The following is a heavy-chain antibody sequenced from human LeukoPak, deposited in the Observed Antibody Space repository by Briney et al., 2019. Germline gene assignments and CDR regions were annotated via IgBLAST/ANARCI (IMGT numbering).Heavy chain of an antibody. Sequence: ASVKVSCKASGYTFTSYYMHWVRQAPGQGLEWMGIINPSGGSTSYAQKFQGRVTMTRDMSTSTVYMELSSLRSEDTAVYYCARAYQSKSIAVAGLGSPPPEDYWGQGTLVTVSS. CDR1: GYTFTSYY. CDR2: INPSGGST. D-gene: IGHD6-19*01. J-gene: IGHJ4*02. CDR3: ARAYQSKSIAVAGLGSPPPEDY. V-gene: IGHV1-46*01.